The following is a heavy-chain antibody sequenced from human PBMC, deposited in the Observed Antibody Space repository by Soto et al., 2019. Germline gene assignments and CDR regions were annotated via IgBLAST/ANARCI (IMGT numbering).Heavy chain of an antibody. J-gene: IGHJ4*02. V-gene: IGHV4-39*01. CDR2: VHYSGSA. CDR1: GGSISTSSYF. CDR3: ARLRWGSGSYSGLLDF. Sequence: QLQLQESGPGLVKPSETLSLTCSVSGGSISTSSYFWGWIRQPPGKGLEWVGAVHYSGSANYRSSLQSRVTISVHTSQNEFSLRLRSVTAADTAVYYCARLRWGSGSYSGLLDFWGQGALVTVSS. D-gene: IGHD3-10*01.